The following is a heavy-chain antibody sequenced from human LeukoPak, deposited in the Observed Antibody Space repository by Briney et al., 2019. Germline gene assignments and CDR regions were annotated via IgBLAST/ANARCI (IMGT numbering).Heavy chain of an antibody. V-gene: IGHV4-39*01. D-gene: IGHD3-10*01. CDR3: ARHKAFGSGSYSPYYFDY. Sequence: PSETLSLTCTVSGGSISSGGYYWVWIRQPPGKGLEWIGEINQSGSTNYNPSLKSRVTILIDTSKSQFSLKLNSVTAADTAVYYCARHKAFGSGSYSPYYFDYWGQGTQVTVSS. J-gene: IGHJ4*02. CDR1: GGSISSGGYY. CDR2: INQSGST.